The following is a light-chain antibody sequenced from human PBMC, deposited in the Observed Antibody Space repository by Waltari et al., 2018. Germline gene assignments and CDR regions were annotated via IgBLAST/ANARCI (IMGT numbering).Light chain of an antibody. Sequence: TQDPAVSVAMGQTVRITCQGDSLRSYYASWYQQRPGQAPILGMYDNNSRPSGVPDRFSCSSSDDTASLTITGAQAEDEAYYYCHSRDASGSGGAFGGGTKLTVL. J-gene: IGLJ2*01. CDR3: HSRDASGSGGA. CDR1: SLRSYY. V-gene: IGLV3-19*01. CDR2: DNN.